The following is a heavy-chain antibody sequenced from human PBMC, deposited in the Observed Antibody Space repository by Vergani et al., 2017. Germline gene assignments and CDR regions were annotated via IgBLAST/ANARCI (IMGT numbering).Heavy chain of an antibody. CDR3: AGESYSNYGVTSDYYYYGMDV. V-gene: IGHV3-48*04. Sequence: EVQLVESGGGLVQPGGSLRLSCAASGFTFSSYRMNWVRQAPGKGLEWVSYISSSSSTIYYADSVKGRFNISRDNAKHSLYMQMNSLRAEDTAVYYFAGESYSNYGVTSDYYYYGMDVWGQGTTVTVSS. D-gene: IGHD4-11*01. CDR2: ISSSSSTI. CDR1: GFTFSSYR. J-gene: IGHJ6*02.